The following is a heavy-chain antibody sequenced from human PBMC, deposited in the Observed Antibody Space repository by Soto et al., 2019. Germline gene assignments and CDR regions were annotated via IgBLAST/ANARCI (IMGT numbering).Heavy chain of an antibody. J-gene: IGHJ4*02. D-gene: IGHD3-22*01. Sequence: SETLSLTCTVSGGSISSGGYYWSWIRQHPGKGLEWIGYIYYSGSTYYNPSLKSRVTISVDTSKNQFSLKLSSVTAADTAVYYCARDRDDSSGYYVFDYWGQGTLVTVSS. CDR2: IYYSGST. CDR3: ARDRDDSSGYYVFDY. V-gene: IGHV4-31*02. CDR1: GGSISSGGYY.